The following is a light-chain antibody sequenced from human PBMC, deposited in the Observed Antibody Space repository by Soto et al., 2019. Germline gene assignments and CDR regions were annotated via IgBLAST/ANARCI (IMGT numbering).Light chain of an antibody. J-gene: IGKJ1*01. V-gene: IGKV4-1*01. CDR1: QSVLYSSNNKNY. CDR3: QQYYLTPPT. CDR2: WAS. Sequence: DIVMTQSPDSLAVSLGERATINCKSSQSVLYSSNNKNYLAWYQQKPGQPPKLLIYWASTRESGVPDRFSGSESGTDFTLTISSLQAEDVAVYYCQQYYLTPPTFGQGTQVEIK.